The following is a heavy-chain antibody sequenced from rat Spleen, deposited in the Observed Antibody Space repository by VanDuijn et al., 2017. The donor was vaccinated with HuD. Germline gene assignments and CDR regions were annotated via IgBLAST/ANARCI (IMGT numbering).Heavy chain of an antibody. CDR1: FSLTSDG. CDR3: TRVGGSNWFAY. V-gene: IGHV2S12*01. J-gene: IGHJ3*01. Sequence: FSLTSDGVSWVRQPPGKGLEWIAAVSSGGNTYYDSTLKSRLSISRDTSKSQVFLKMNSLQTEDTAIYFCTRVGGSNWFAYWGQGTLVTVSS. CDR2: VSSGGNT. D-gene: IGHD5-1*01.